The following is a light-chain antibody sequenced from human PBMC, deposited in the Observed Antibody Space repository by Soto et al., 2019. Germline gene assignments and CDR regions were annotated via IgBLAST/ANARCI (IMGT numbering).Light chain of an antibody. CDR2: INN. V-gene: IGLV1-44*01. J-gene: IGLJ1*01. CDR1: SSNIGSNT. Sequence: QSVLTQPPSASGTPGRRVTISCSGSSSNIGSNTVNWYQQLPGTAPKLLIYINNQRPSGVPDRFSGSKSGTSASLAISGLQSGDEADYYCATWDDSPNGYFFGTGTKVTVL. CDR3: ATWDDSPNGYF.